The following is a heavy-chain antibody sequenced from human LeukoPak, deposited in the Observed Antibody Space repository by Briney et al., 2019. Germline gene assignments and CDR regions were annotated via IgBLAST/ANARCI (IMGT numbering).Heavy chain of an antibody. CDR3: AKDPYYDFWAFDY. CDR1: GFTFSAYG. CDR2: ISYDGSNK. V-gene: IGHV3-30*18. Sequence: GRSLRLSCAASGFTFSAYGMHWVRQAPGKGLEWVAIISYDGSNKYYPDSVKGRFTISRDDSKNTLYLQMNSLRTEDTTLYYCAKDPYYDFWAFDYWGQGTLVTVSS. D-gene: IGHD3-3*01. J-gene: IGHJ4*02.